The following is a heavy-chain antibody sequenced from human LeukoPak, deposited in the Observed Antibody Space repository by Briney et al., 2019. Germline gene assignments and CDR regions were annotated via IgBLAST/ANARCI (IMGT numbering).Heavy chain of an antibody. J-gene: IGHJ3*02. Sequence: ASVKVSCKASGYTFTSCDINWVRQATGQGLEWMGWMNPNSGNTGYAQKFQGRVTITRNTSISTAYMELSSLRSEDTAVYYCARELYYYDSSGYSRLWPGSDAFDIWGQGTMVTVSS. CDR3: ARELYYYDSSGYSRLWPGSDAFDI. V-gene: IGHV1-8*03. CDR1: GYTFTSCD. D-gene: IGHD3-22*01. CDR2: MNPNSGNT.